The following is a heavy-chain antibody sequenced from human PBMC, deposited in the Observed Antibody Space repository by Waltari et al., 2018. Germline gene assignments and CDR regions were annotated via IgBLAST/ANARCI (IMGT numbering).Heavy chain of an antibody. Sequence: EVHLVESGGGLVKPGGSLRLSCVVSGFTLSTYRMNWVRQAPGNGLPFVSSISSSNYIKYADAVKGRFTISRDTTKNSLYLQMNSLRVEDTAVYHCARDEIHVGPTNVGVTLDYWGQGTLVTVSS. V-gene: IGHV3-21*01. CDR1: GFTLSTYR. CDR3: ARDEIHVGPTNVGVTLDY. D-gene: IGHD1-26*01. CDR2: ISSSNYI. J-gene: IGHJ4*02.